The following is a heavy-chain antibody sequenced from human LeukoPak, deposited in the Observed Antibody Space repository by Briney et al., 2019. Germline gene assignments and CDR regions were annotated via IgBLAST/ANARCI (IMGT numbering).Heavy chain of an antibody. CDR2: IYYSGSA. Sequence: SETLSLTCSVSGGSIAGGGHYWSWIRQYPEKGLEWIGYIYYSGSAYYNPSLKSRITISLDTSRNQFSLRLSSVTAADTAVYFCARNQYQLDTFDNWGRGTLVTVSS. J-gene: IGHJ3*02. V-gene: IGHV4-31*02. D-gene: IGHD2-2*01. CDR1: GGSIAGGGHY. CDR3: ARNQYQLDTFDN.